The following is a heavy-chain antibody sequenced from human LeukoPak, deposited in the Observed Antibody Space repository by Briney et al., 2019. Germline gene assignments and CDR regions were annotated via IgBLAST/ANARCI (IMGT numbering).Heavy chain of an antibody. CDR3: ARDSPLRYFHWALYNWFDR. CDR2: INSYGSST. V-gene: IGHV3-74*01. CDR1: GFTFRSYW. D-gene: IGHD3-9*01. J-gene: IGHJ5*02. Sequence: GGSLRLSCAASGFTFRSYWIHGCGQAPGKGLLWVSRINSYGSSTTYADSVKGGFTISRDNAKHTLYLQMNSLRAEARAVYYCARDSPLRYFHWALYNWFDRWGQGTLVTVSS.